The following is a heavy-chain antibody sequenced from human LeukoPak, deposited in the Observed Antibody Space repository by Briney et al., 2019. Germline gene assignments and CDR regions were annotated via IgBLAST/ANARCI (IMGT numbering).Heavy chain of an antibody. CDR2: IYPGDSDI. CDR3: ARQYSSSDYDY. D-gene: IGHD6-6*01. V-gene: IGHV5-51*01. Sequence: GASLKISCKGSGYSFTSYWIAWVRQIPRQGLEWMGIIYPGDSDIRHSPSFQGQVTIAADKSISTAYLQWSSLKASDTAMYYCARQYSSSDYDYWGQGSLVTVCS. J-gene: IGHJ4*02. CDR1: GYSFTSYW.